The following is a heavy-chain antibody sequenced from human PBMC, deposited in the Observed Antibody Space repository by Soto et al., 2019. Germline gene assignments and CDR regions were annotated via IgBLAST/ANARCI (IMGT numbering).Heavy chain of an antibody. CDR1: YG. CDR3: ARCGTRTSFYYEYMDV. V-gene: IGHV4-4*09. CDR2: IYESGST. D-gene: IGHD2-2*01. Sequence: YGWSWILQPKEKGLEWIGYIYESGSTNYNPSFKSRVTISGDTSKNQLSLRLASVTAADTAVYYCARCGTRTSFYYEYMDVWGKGTTGTVSS. J-gene: IGHJ6*03.